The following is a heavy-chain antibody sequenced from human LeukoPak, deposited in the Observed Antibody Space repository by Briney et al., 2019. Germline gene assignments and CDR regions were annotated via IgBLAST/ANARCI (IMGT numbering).Heavy chain of an antibody. CDR3: TRDVGFYGSGSYYRD. Sequence: GGSLRLSCAASGFTFSNYWMHWVRQGSGKGLVWVSRISTDGNTTNYADSVKGRFAISRDNAKNTLYLQMSSLTAEDTAVYYCTRDVGFYGSGSYYRDWGQGSLVTVSS. D-gene: IGHD3-10*01. CDR2: ISTDGNTT. V-gene: IGHV3-74*01. J-gene: IGHJ4*02. CDR1: GFTFSNYW.